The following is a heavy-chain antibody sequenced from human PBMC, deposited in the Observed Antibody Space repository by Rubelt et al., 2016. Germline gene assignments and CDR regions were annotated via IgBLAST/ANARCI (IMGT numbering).Heavy chain of an antibody. V-gene: IGHV4-59*08. CDR1: GGSINSYY. CDR3: ARSGKQWDALDY. CDR2: IYYSGST. Sequence: QVQLQESGPGLVKPSETLSLTCTVSGGSINSYYWSWIRQPPGKGLEWIGPIYYSGSTNYNPARKSLVTISVDTSRNQFSLRLNSVTAADTAVYYCARSGKQWDALDYWGQGTLVTVSS. D-gene: IGHD6-19*01. J-gene: IGHJ4*02.